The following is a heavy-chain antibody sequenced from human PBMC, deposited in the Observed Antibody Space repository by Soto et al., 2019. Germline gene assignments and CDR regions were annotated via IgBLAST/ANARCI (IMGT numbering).Heavy chain of an antibody. CDR1: GDSVSSNNAA. J-gene: IGHJ6*03. V-gene: IGHV6-1*01. Sequence: SQTLSLTCGISGDSVSSNNAAWNWIRQSPSRGLEWLGRTYYRSKWYNDYAVSVKSRITINPDTSKNQFSLQLNSVTPEDTAVYYCARGPDYDFWSGYPIYYYYYYMDVWGKGTTVTVSS. CDR2: TYYRSKWYN. D-gene: IGHD3-3*01. CDR3: ARGPDYDFWSGYPIYYYYYYMDV.